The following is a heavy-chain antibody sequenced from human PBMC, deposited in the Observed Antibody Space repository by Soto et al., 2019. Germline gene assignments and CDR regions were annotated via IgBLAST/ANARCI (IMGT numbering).Heavy chain of an antibody. Sequence: GGSLRLSCSASGLPFSSYAMSWVRQAPGKGLEWVSAISGSGGSTYYADSVKGRFTISRDNSKNTLYLQMNSLRAEDTAVYYCANLGITIFGVVTYGMDVWGQGTTVTVSS. V-gene: IGHV3-23*01. CDR2: ISGSGGST. J-gene: IGHJ6*02. D-gene: IGHD3-3*01. CDR1: GLPFSSYA. CDR3: ANLGITIFGVVTYGMDV.